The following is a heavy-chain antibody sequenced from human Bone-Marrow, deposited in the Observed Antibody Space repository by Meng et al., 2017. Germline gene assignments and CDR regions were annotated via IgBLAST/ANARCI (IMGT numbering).Heavy chain of an antibody. Sequence: QVQLAESGPRIVKPSETLSLTCSVSGGSVSSGSYYWSWIRQPPGKGLEWIGHIYYSGSTNYNPSLKSRVTISVDTSKNQFSLKLSSVTAADTAVYFCARSSTSPASYFFDYWGQGTLVTVSS. CDR2: IYYSGST. CDR3: ARSSTSPASYFFDY. V-gene: IGHV4-61*01. CDR1: GGSVSSGSYY. J-gene: IGHJ4*02. D-gene: IGHD6-6*01.